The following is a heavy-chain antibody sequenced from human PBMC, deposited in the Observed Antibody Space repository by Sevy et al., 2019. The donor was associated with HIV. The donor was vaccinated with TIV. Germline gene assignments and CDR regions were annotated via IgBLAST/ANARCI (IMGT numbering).Heavy chain of an antibody. CDR2: ISYDGSNK. CDR3: AKGVVVLATTRSFPDY. V-gene: IGHV3-30*18. J-gene: IGHJ4*02. CDR1: GFTFSSYG. Sequence: GGCLKLSCAASGFTFSSYGMHCVRQAPGKGLEWVAVISYDGSNKYYADSVKGRFTISRDNSKNTLYLQMNSLRAEDTTVYYCAKGVVVLATTRSFPDYWGQGTQVTVSS. D-gene: IGHD2-15*01.